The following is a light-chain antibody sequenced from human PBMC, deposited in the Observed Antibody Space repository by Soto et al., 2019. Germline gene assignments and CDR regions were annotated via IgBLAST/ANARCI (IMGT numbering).Light chain of an antibody. V-gene: IGLV1-44*01. J-gene: IGLJ3*02. Sequence: QLVLTQPPSASGTPGQRVTISCSGSSSNIGSNTVNWYQQLPGTAPKLLIYSNNQRPSGVPDRFSGSKSGTSASLAISGLQSEDEADYYCAAWDDNLNWVFGGGTKVTVL. CDR1: SSNIGSNT. CDR2: SNN. CDR3: AAWDDNLNWV.